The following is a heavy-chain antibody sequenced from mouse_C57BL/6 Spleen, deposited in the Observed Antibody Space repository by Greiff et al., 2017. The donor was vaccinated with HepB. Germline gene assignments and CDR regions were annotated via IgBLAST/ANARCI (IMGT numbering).Heavy chain of an antibody. CDR2: IYPGDGDT. Sequence: QVQLQQSGPELVKPGASVKISCKASGYAFSSSWMNWVKQRPGKGLEWIGRIYPGDGDTNYNGKFKGKATLTADKSSSTAYMQLSSLTSEDSAVYFCARQGLLWYFDVWGTGTTVTVSS. CDR1: GYAFSSSW. J-gene: IGHJ1*03. V-gene: IGHV1-82*01. D-gene: IGHD1-1*01. CDR3: ARQGLLWYFDV.